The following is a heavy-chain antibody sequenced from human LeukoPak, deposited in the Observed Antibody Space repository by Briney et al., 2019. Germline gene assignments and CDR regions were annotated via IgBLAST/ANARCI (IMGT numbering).Heavy chain of an antibody. CDR2: ISSSSSTI. D-gene: IGHD3-3*01. V-gene: IGHV3-48*01. CDR1: GFTFSSYS. Sequence: GGSLRLSCAASGFTFSSYSMNWVRQAPGKGLEWVSYISSSSSTIYYADSVKGRFTISRDNAKNSLYLQMSSLRAEDTAVYYCARDLLEWSSPSWFDPWGQGTLVTVSS. J-gene: IGHJ5*02. CDR3: ARDLLEWSSPSWFDP.